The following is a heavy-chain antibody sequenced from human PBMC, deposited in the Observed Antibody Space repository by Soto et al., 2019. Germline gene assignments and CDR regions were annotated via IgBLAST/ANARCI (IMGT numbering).Heavy chain of an antibody. V-gene: IGHV3-30-3*01. CDR3: ARVLQGAVAGPIDY. CDR2: ISYDGSNK. J-gene: IGHJ4*02. CDR1: GFTFSSYA. D-gene: IGHD6-19*01. Sequence: GGSLRLSCAASGFTFSSYAMHWVRQAPGKGLEWVAVISYDGSNKYYADSVKGRFTISRDNSKNTLYLQMNSLRAEDTAVYYWARVLQGAVAGPIDYWGQGTLVTVSS.